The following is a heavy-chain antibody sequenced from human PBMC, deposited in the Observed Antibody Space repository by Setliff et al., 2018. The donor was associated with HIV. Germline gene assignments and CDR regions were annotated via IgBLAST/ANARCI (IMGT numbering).Heavy chain of an antibody. J-gene: IGHJ4*02. Sequence: SETLSLTCVVSGYSISSGYFWGWIRQPAGKGLEWIGRIYTSGSSNYNPSLKSRVTISVDTSKNQFSLKLSSVTAADTAVYYCARSSGYYSTVFYWGQGTRVTVSS. D-gene: IGHD3-22*01. V-gene: IGHV4-38-2*01. CDR2: IYTSGSS. CDR3: ARSSGYYSTVFY. CDR1: GYSISSGYF.